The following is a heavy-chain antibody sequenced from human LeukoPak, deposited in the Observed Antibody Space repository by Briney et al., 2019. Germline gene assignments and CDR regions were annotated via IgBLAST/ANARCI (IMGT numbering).Heavy chain of an antibody. J-gene: IGHJ4*02. CDR3: ARAGEQWLGPFFDY. D-gene: IGHD6-19*01. Sequence: GGSLRLSCAASGFTFSSYEMNWVRQAPGKGLEWVSYISSSGSTIYYADSVKGRSTISRDNAKNSLYLQMNSLRAEDTAVYYCARAGEQWLGPFFDYWGQGTLVTVSS. CDR1: GFTFSSYE. CDR2: ISSSGSTI. V-gene: IGHV3-48*03.